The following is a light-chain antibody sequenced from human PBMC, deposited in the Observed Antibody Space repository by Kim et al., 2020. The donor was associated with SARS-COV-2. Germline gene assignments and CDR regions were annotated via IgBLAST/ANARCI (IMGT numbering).Light chain of an antibody. CDR2: GAS. V-gene: IGKV3-20*01. J-gene: IGKJ2*01. CDR1: QGCTRNS. CDR3: QRYDITKFT. Sequence: LAPGERGTLPWRGRQGCTRNSLAGYQQTPGRAPSFLIYGASSRATCITDRYSGSVSGKVFTHTISTVEPEDFALYYCQRYDITKFTFGQETKLEI.